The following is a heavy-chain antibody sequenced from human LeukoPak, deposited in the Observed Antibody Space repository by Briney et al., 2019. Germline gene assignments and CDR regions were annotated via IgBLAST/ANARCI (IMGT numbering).Heavy chain of an antibody. D-gene: IGHD3-16*02. CDR3: ARITSYDYVWGSYRQDWFDP. CDR2: IYYSGST. CDR1: GGSISSSSYY. Sequence: SETLSLTCTVSGGSISSSSYYWGWIRQPPGKGLEWIGSIYYSGSTYYNPSLKSRVTISVDTSKNQFSLKLSSVTAADTAVYYCARITSYDYVWGSYRQDWFDPWGQGTLVTVSS. J-gene: IGHJ5*02. V-gene: IGHV4-39*01.